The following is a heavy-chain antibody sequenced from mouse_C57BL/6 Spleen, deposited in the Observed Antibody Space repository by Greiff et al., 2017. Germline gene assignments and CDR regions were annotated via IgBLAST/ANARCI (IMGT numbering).Heavy chain of an antibody. Sequence: EVQVVESGGGLVKPGGSLKLSCAASGFTFSSYAMSWVRQTPEKRLEWVATISDGGSYTYYPDNVKGRFTISRDNAKNNLYLQMSHLESEDTAMYDSARDSGSYDAMDYWGQGTSVTVSS. CDR1: GFTFSSYA. J-gene: IGHJ4*01. CDR3: ARDSGSYDAMDY. CDR2: ISDGGSYT. V-gene: IGHV5-4*01. D-gene: IGHD1-3*01.